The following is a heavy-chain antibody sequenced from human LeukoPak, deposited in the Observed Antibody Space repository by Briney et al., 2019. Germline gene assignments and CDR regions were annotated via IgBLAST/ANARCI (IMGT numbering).Heavy chain of an antibody. J-gene: IGHJ4*02. CDR2: MNPNSGKT. Sequence: GASVKVSCKASGYTFTSYDINWVRQATGQGLEWMGWMNPNSGKTGYAQKFQGRVTMTRNTSISTAYMELSSLRSEDTAVYYCARGHRHYGDYTVLGYWGQGTLVTVSS. CDR3: ARGHRHYGDYTVLGY. V-gene: IGHV1-8*01. CDR1: GYTFTSYD. D-gene: IGHD4-17*01.